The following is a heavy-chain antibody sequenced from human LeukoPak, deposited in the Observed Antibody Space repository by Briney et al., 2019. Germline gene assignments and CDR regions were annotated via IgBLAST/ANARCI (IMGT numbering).Heavy chain of an antibody. CDR1: GFTFSNYN. D-gene: IGHD6-13*01. CDR3: ARDSTTWYQGENSFDP. J-gene: IGHJ5*02. CDR2: ISSSGSSI. Sequence: GGSLRLSCAASGFTFSNYNLNWVRQAPGKGLEWVSSISSSGSSIYYADSVKGRFTISRDNAKNSLYLQLNSLRAEDTAVYYCARDSTTWYQGENSFDPWGRGTLVTVSS. V-gene: IGHV3-21*01.